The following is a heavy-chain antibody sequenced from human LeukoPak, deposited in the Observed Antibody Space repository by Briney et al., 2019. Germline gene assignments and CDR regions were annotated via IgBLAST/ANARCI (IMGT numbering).Heavy chain of an antibody. CDR3: ARPYGPGPGGGQPDREDAFDI. J-gene: IGHJ3*02. CDR1: GYTFTSYG. Sequence: ASVKVSCKASGYTFTSYGISWVRQAPGQGLEWMGWISAYNGNTNYAQKLQGRVTMTTDTSTSTAYMELRSLRSDDTAVYYCARPYGPGPGGGQPDREDAFDIWGQGTMVTVSS. D-gene: IGHD3-10*01. CDR2: ISAYNGNT. V-gene: IGHV1-18*01.